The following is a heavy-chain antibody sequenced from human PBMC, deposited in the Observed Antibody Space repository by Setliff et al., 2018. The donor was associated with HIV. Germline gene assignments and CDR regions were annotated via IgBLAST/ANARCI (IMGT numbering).Heavy chain of an antibody. V-gene: IGHV4-38-2*01. J-gene: IGHJ4*02. CDR1: GYSISSGHY. CDR2: IYHNGIT. CDR3: ARVTIPWGTQSSDY. Sequence: PSETLSLTCGVSGYSISSGHYWGWIRQPPGKGLEWIGSIYHNGITYYNPSLKSRVTISVDTSQNQFSLKLKSVTAADTAVYYCARVTIPWGTQSSDYWGQGTLVTVSS. D-gene: IGHD3-16*01.